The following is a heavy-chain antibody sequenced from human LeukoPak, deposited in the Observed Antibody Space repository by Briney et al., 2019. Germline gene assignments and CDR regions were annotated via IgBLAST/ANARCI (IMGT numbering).Heavy chain of an antibody. CDR2: INHSGST. CDR3: ARGPKYYDSLTDYRAEYFQH. D-gene: IGHD3-9*01. V-gene: IGHV4-34*01. CDR1: GGSFSGYY. Sequence: PSETLSLTCAVYGGSFSGYYWSWIRQPPGKGLEWIGEINHSGSTNYNPSLKSRVTISVDTSKNQFSLKLSSVTAADTAVYYCARGPKYYDSLTDYRAEYFQHWGQGTLVTVSS. J-gene: IGHJ1*01.